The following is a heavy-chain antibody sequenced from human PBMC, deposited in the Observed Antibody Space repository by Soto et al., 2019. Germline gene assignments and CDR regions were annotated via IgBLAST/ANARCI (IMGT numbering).Heavy chain of an antibody. D-gene: IGHD2-2*01. CDR1: SGSVSSSNW. Sequence: XETLSLTCAVSSGSVSSSNWWSWVRQPPGKGLEWIGEIYHSGSTNYNPSLKSRVTISVDKSKNQFSLKLSSVTAADTAVYYRARMIVVVPAAITVAYYYYYYMDVWGKGTTVTVSS. V-gene: IGHV4-4*02. CDR3: ARMIVVVPAAITVAYYYYYYMDV. CDR2: IYHSGST. J-gene: IGHJ6*03.